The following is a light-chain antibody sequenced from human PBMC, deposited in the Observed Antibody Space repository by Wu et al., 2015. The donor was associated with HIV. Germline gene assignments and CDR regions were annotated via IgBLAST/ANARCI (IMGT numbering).Light chain of an antibody. CDR2: GAS. CDR3: QQYVSSSWT. Sequence: PGERATLSCRASQSVSINYLAWYQQKPGQAPRLLIYGASIRATGIPDRFSGSGSGTDFTLTISRLEPEDFAVYYCQQYVSSSWTFGQGTKVEIK. V-gene: IGKV3-20*01. J-gene: IGKJ1*01. CDR1: QSVSINY.